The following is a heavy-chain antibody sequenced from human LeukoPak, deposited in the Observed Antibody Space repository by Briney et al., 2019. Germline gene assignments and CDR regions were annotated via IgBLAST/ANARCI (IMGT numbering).Heavy chain of an antibody. CDR1: GYTFTGYY. D-gene: IGHD3-10*01. J-gene: IGHJ5*02. CDR3: ARADLYYYGSGRPFNWFDP. CDR2: INPNSGGT. Sequence: ASVKVSCKASGYTFTGYYMHWVRQAPGQGLEWVGWINPNSGGTNYAQKFQGWVTMTRDTSISTAYMELSRLRSDDTAVYYCARADLYYYGSGRPFNWFDPWGQGTLVTVSS. V-gene: IGHV1-2*04.